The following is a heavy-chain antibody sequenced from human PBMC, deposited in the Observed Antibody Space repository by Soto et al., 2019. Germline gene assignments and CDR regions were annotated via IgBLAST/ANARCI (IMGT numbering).Heavy chain of an antibody. D-gene: IGHD3-10*01. CDR2: IYPGDSDT. CDR3: ARDEGVITMVRGVIPLYGYYGMDV. CDR1: GYSFTSYW. V-gene: IGHV5-51*01. Sequence: GESLKISCKGSGYSFTSYWIGWVRQMPGKGLEWMGIIYPGDSDTRYSPSFQGQVTISADKSISTAYLQWSSLKASDTAMYYCARDEGVITMVRGVIPLYGYYGMDVWGQGTTVTVSS. J-gene: IGHJ6*02.